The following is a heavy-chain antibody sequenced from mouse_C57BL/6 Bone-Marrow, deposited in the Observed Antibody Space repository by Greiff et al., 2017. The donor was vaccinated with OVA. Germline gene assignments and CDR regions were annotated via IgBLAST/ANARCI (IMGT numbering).Heavy chain of an antibody. D-gene: IGHD2-4*01. J-gene: IGHJ2*01. Sequence: EVMLVESGGGLVKPGGSLKLSCAASGFTFSDYGMHWVRQAPGQGLEWVAYFSSGSSTIYYADQVKGRFTISRDNANNTLFLQMTSLRSEDTDMYYCARNYDYDRALYYFDYWGQGTTLTVSS. V-gene: IGHV5-17*01. CDR1: GFTFSDYG. CDR2: FSSGSSTI. CDR3: ARNYDYDRALYYFDY.